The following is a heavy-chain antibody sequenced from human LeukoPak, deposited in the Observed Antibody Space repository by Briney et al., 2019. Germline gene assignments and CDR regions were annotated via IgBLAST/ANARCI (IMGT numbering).Heavy chain of an antibody. J-gene: IGHJ3*01. CDR1: GFTFTTYA. CDR2: ISGDGDKA. V-gene: IGHV3-23*01. Sequence: GGSLRLSCAASGFTFTTYAINWVRQAPGKGLEWVSGISGDGDKAYYADSVNGRFTISRDNSRNTVSLHMSSLRAEDTALYYCAKDLALAGTGGGFDAWGQGTRVAVSS. D-gene: IGHD6-19*01. CDR3: AKDLALAGTGGGFDA.